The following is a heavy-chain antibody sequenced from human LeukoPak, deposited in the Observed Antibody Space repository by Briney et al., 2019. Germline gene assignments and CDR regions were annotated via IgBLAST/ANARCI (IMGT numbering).Heavy chain of an antibody. V-gene: IGHV3-11*06. Sequence: GGSLRLSCAASGFTFSDYYMSWIRQAPGKGLEWVSYISSSSSYTNYADSVKGRFTISRDNAKNSLYLQMNSLRAEDTAVYYCARGNYNILTDYFTIDSWGQGTLVTVSS. CDR1: GFTFSDYY. CDR2: ISSSSSYT. D-gene: IGHD3-9*01. CDR3: ARGNYNILTDYFTIDS. J-gene: IGHJ4*02.